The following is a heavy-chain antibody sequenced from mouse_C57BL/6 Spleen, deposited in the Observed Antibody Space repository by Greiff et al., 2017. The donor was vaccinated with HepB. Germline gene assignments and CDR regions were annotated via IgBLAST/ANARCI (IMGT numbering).Heavy chain of an antibody. D-gene: IGHD2-4*01. CDR1: GYTFTSYW. CDR2: INPSNGGT. V-gene: IGHV1-53*01. J-gene: IGHJ3*01. Sequence: QVHVKQPGTELVKPGASVKLSCKASGYTFTSYWMHWVKQRPGQGLEWIGNINPSNGGTNYNEKFKSKATLTVDKSSSTAYMQLSSLTSEDSAVYYCARGGLRAWFAYWGQGTLVTVSA. CDR3: ARGGLRAWFAY.